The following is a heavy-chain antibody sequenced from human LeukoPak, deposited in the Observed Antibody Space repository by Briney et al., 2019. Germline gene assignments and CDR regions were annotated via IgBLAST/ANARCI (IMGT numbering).Heavy chain of an antibody. J-gene: IGHJ4*02. D-gene: IGHD2-2*02. V-gene: IGHV3-7*01. CDR2: IKQDGSEK. Sequence: GGSLRLSCAASGFTFSSYWMSWVRQAPGKGLEWVANIKQDGSEKYYVDSVKGRFTISRDNAKNTVYLQLNSLRAEDTAVYYCARGYYTLVDYWGQGMLVTVSS. CDR3: ARGYYTLVDY. CDR1: GFTFSSYW.